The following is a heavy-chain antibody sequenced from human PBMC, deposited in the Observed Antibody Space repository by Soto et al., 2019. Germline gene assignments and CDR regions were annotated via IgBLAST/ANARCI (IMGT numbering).Heavy chain of an antibody. Sequence: SETLSLTCTVSGGSISSYYWSWIRQPPGKGLEWIGYIYYSGSTNYNPSLKSRVTISVDTSKNQFSLKLSSVTAADTAVYYCASSPDYATLYFDYWGQGTLVTVSS. J-gene: IGHJ4*02. CDR3: ASSPDYATLYFDY. CDR2: IYYSGST. D-gene: IGHD4-17*01. CDR1: GGSISSYY. V-gene: IGHV4-59*01.